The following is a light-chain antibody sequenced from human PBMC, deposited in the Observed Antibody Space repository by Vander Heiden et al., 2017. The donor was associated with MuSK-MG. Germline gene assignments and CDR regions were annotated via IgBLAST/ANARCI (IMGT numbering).Light chain of an antibody. CDR1: NIGSKN. CDR3: QVWDSSTVV. J-gene: IGLJ2*01. V-gene: IGLV3-9*01. CDR2: RDS. Sequence: SYELTQPLSVSVALGQTARITCGGNNIGSKNVHWYQQKPGQALVLVIYRDSNRPSGIPDRFSGSNSGTTATLTISRAQAGDEDDYYCQVWDSSTVVFGGGTKLTVL.